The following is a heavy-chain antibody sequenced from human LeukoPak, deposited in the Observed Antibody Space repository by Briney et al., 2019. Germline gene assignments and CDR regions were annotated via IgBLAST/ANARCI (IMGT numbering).Heavy chain of an antibody. CDR2: ISSSSSYI. CDR1: GFTFSSYS. Sequence: PGGSLRLSCAASGFTFSSYSMNWVRQAPGKGLEWVSSISSSSSYIYYADSVKGRFTISRDNAKNSLYLQMNSLRAEDTAVYYCAREVMEGCSSTSCLFDYWGQGTLVTVSS. CDR3: AREVMEGCSSTSCLFDY. D-gene: IGHD2-2*01. V-gene: IGHV3-21*01. J-gene: IGHJ4*02.